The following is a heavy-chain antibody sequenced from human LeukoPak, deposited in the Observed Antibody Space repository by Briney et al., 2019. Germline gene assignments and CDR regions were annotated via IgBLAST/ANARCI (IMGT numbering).Heavy chain of an antibody. Sequence: GGSLRLSCAASGFTFSNYAMSWVRPAPGKGLEWVSTISGSGGSTYYADSVKGRFTISRDISKNTLYLQMNSLRDEDTAVYYCAKDGAAGAIDYYYYGMDVWGQGTTVTVSS. V-gene: IGHV3-23*01. D-gene: IGHD6-13*01. J-gene: IGHJ6*02. CDR3: AKDGAAGAIDYYYYGMDV. CDR1: GFTFSNYA. CDR2: ISGSGGST.